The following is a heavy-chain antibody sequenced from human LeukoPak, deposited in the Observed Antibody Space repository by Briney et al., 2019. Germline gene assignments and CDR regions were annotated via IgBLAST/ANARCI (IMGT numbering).Heavy chain of an antibody. D-gene: IGHD2-15*01. CDR3: ARDGVRGDLGEADCSGGSCQNWFDP. V-gene: IGHV4-4*07. CDR2: IYTSGST. CDR1: GGSISSYY. Sequence: PSETLSLTCTVSGGSISSYYWSWIRQPAGKGLEWIGRIYTSGSTNYNPSLKSRVTMSVDTSKNQFSLKLSSVTAADTAVYYCARDGVRGDLGEADCSGGSCQNWFDPWGQGTLVTVSS. J-gene: IGHJ5*02.